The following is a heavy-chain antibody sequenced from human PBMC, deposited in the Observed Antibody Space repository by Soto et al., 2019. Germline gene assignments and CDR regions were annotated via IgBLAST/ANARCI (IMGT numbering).Heavy chain of an antibody. V-gene: IGHV1-18*01. Sequence: ASVEVSCKXSGYTFTSYGISWVRQAPGQGLEWMGWISAYNGNTNYAQKLQGRVTMTTDTSTSTAYMELRSLRSDDTAVYYCARDPYYDFWSGYYSYYGMDVWGQGTTVTVSS. CDR2: ISAYNGNT. CDR3: ARDPYYDFWSGYYSYYGMDV. CDR1: GYTFTSYG. D-gene: IGHD3-3*01. J-gene: IGHJ6*02.